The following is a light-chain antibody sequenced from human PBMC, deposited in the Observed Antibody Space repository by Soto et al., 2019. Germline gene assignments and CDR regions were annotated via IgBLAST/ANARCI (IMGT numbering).Light chain of an antibody. CDR2: AAS. V-gene: IGKV1-39*01. Sequence: DIQMTQSPSSLSASVGDRVTITCRASQRISSYLNWYQQKPGKAPKLRIYAASSLQSGVPSRFSGSVSGTDFTLTISSLQPEDFATYYCQQSYSTPRWTFGQGTKVEIK. CDR1: QRISSY. J-gene: IGKJ1*01. CDR3: QQSYSTPRWT.